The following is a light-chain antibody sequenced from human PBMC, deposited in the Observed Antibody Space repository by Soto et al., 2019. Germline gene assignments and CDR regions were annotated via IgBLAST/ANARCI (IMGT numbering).Light chain of an antibody. CDR3: QHYNDWPPVT. Sequence: QSTDPLPLSRGCRATLSRRASQSVSSYLAWYQQKPGQAPRLLIYGASTRATGIPARFSGRGSGTEFTLTISSLQSEDFAVYYCQHYNDWPPVTFGGGTKV. V-gene: IGKV3-15*01. J-gene: IGKJ4*01. CDR1: QSVSSY. CDR2: GAS.